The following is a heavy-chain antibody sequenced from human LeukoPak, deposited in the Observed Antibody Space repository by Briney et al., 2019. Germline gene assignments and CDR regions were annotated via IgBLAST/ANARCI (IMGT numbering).Heavy chain of an antibody. CDR3: ARDGNVEMATIPPSYFDY. J-gene: IGHJ4*02. CDR2: IIPILGIA. V-gene: IGHV1-69*04. D-gene: IGHD5-12*01. CDR1: GGTFSIYA. Sequence: SVRVSCKASGGTFSIYAISWVRQAPGQGGGWVGRIIPILGIANYTQKFQGRVTITAHKSTSTAYMELSSLRSEDTAVYYCARDGNVEMATIPPSYFDYRGQGTLVTVSS.